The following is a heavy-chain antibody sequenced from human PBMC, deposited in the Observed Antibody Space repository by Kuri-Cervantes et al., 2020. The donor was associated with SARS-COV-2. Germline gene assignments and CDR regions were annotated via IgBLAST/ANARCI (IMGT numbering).Heavy chain of an antibody. J-gene: IGHJ6*02. CDR2: IDPSDSYT. CDR1: GYSFTSYW. D-gene: IGHD3-3*01. V-gene: IGHV5-10-1*01. CDR3: ARLRLRFLVGYYYGMDV. Sequence: KVSCKGSGYSFTSYWISWVRQMPGKGLEWMGRIDPSDSYTNYSPSFQGHVTISADKSISTAYLQWSSLKASDTAMYYCARLRLRFLVGYYYGMDVWGQGTTVTVSS.